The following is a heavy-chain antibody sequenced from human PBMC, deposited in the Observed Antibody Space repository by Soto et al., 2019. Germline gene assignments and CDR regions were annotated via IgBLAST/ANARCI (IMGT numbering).Heavy chain of an antibody. CDR1: GFTFSSYG. CDR3: ARDSSDYGDYYFDY. CDR2: IWYDGSNK. Sequence: PGGSLRLSCAASGFTFSSYGMHWVRQAPGKGLEWVAVIWYDGSNKYYADSVKGRFTISRDNSKNTLYLQMNSLRAEDTAVYYCARDSSDYGDYYFDYWGQGTLVTVSS. D-gene: IGHD4-17*01. V-gene: IGHV3-33*01. J-gene: IGHJ4*02.